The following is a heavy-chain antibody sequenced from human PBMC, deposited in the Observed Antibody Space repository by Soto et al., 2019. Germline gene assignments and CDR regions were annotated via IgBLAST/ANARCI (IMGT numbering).Heavy chain of an antibody. CDR1: GGSISGYY. CDR2: IYYSGST. V-gene: IGHV4-59*12. D-gene: IGHD4-17*01. Sequence: SDTLSLTRTVSGGSISGYYWSWIRQPPGKGLEWIGYIYYSGSTYYNPSLKSRVTISVDTSKNQFSLKLSSVTAADTAVYYCARSQTTVTSYDYWGQGTLVNVSS. CDR3: ARSQTTVTSYDY. J-gene: IGHJ4*02.